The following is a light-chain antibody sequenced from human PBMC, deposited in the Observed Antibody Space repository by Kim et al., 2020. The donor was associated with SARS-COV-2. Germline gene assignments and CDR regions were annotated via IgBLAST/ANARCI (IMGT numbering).Light chain of an antibody. V-gene: IGLV2-14*04. Sequence: QWITISCTGTSSDVGGYNFVSWYQQYPGKVPKVMIYDVTKRPSGVSNRFSGSKSGDTASLTISGLQAEDEADYYCSSYTSYNTFEVFGTGTKVTVL. J-gene: IGLJ1*01. CDR3: SSYTSYNTFEV. CDR1: SSDVGGYNF. CDR2: DVT.